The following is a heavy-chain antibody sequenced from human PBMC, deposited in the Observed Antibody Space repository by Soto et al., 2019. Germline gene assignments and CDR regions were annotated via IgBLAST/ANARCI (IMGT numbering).Heavy chain of an antibody. CDR2: IYSSGST. CDR3: ARGITGTTFDY. Sequence: EVQLVESGGGLIQPGGSLRLSCTASGFIVSHNYMSWVRQAPGTGLEWVSVIYSSGSTYYADSVKGRFTISRDDSKNTLALQMNSLRGEDTAVYYCARGITGTTFDYWGQGTLVIVSS. CDR1: GFIVSHNY. D-gene: IGHD1-20*01. J-gene: IGHJ4*02. V-gene: IGHV3-53*01.